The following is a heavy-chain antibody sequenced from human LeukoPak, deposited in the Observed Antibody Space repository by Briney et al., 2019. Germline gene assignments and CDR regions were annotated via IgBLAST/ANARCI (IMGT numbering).Heavy chain of an antibody. D-gene: IGHD6-13*01. CDR3: ARARFEAAAIYFDY. J-gene: IGHJ4*02. V-gene: IGHV3-11*04. CDR2: ISSSGSII. Sequence: PGGSLRLSCAASGFTFSDYYMSWIRQAPGKGLEWVSYISSSGSIIYYANSVEGRFTISRDNAKNTLYLQMNSLRAEDTAVYYCARARFEAAAIYFDYWGQGTLVTVSS. CDR1: GFTFSDYY.